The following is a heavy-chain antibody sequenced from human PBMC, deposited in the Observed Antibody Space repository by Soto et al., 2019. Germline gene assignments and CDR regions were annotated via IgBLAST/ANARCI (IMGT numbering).Heavy chain of an antibody. V-gene: IGHV4-30-4*01. CDR3: AGAPYTVRVI. Sequence: SETLSLTCTVSGGSISSCDYYWSWIRQPPGKGLEWIGYIYYSGSTYYNPSLKSRVTISVDTSKNQFSLKLSSVTAADTAVYYCAGAPYTVRVIWSQGPRVPVTS. CDR2: IYYSGST. J-gene: IGHJ4*02. CDR1: GGSISSCDYY. D-gene: IGHD3-16*01.